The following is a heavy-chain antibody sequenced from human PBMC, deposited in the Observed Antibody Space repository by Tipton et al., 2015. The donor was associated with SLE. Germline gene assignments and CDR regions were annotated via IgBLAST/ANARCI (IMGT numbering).Heavy chain of an antibody. V-gene: IGHV1-18*01. CDR3: ARDYYNNGGYWGGDDAFDI. CDR1: GYTFTTYG. Sequence: QVQLVQSGAEVKKPGASVKVSCKASGYTFTTYGISWVRQAPGQGLEWMGWINTYNGNTNYAQKLQARVTLTTDTSTSTAYMELRSLRSDDTAVYYCARDYYNNGGYWGGDDAFDIWGQGTMVTVSS. J-gene: IGHJ3*02. D-gene: IGHD3-22*01. CDR2: INTYNGNT.